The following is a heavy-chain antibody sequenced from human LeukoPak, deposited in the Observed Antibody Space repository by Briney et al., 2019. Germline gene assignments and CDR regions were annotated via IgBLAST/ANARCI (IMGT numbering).Heavy chain of an antibody. CDR1: GFTFRTYA. V-gene: IGHV3-30*04. CDR3: AKGGLVHRFDP. J-gene: IGHJ5*02. Sequence: GGSLRLSCAASGFTFRTYAMNWVRQAPGKGLEWVAVISDDGSNKYYAESVKGQFTISRDNSKNTLYLQMNSLRADDTAVYYCAKGGLVHRFDPWGQGTLVTVSS. CDR2: ISDDGSNK.